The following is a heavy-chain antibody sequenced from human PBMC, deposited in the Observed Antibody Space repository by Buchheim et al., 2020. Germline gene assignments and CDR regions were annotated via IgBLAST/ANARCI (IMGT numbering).Heavy chain of an antibody. CDR2: INPSSGST. CDR3: ARVYCAAGRCSDFDY. V-gene: IGHV1-46*01. D-gene: IGHD2-15*01. Sequence: QVQLVQSGAEVKKTGASVKVSCKASGYTFTSYYVHWVRQAPGQGLEWMGIINPSSGSTSYSQKFQGRVTMTRDTSTSTVYMELSSLRSEDTAVYYCARVYCAAGRCSDFDYWGQGTL. J-gene: IGHJ4*02. CDR1: GYTFTSYY.